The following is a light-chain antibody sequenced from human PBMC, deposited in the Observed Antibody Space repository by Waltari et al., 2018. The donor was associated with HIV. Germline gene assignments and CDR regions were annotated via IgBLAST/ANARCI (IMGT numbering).Light chain of an antibody. CDR1: TSDVVGHKY. V-gene: IGLV2-14*01. Sequence: QSALTQPASVSGSPGQSITISCTGTTSDVVGHKYVSWYQQHPDKAPKLVVYEVSNRPSGISIRFSGSKSGNTASLTISGLQAEDEADYYCSSYTSRNTRVFGTGTKVTVL. CDR2: EVS. CDR3: SSYTSRNTRV. J-gene: IGLJ1*01.